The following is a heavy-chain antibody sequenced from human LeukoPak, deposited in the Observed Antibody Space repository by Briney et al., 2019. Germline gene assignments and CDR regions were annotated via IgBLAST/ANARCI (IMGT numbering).Heavy chain of an antibody. CDR2: IYYSGST. Sequence: ASETLSLTCTVSGGSISSYYWSWIRQPPGKGLEWIGYIYYSGSTNYNPSLKSRVTISVDTSKNQFSLKLSSVTAAGTAVYYCARLGPYMYYFDYWGQGTLVTASS. CDR3: ARLGPYMYYFDY. CDR1: GGSISSYY. V-gene: IGHV4-59*08. J-gene: IGHJ4*02. D-gene: IGHD3-16*01.